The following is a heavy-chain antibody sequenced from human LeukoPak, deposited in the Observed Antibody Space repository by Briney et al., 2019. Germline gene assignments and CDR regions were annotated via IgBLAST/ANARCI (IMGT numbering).Heavy chain of an antibody. V-gene: IGHV3-43*01. J-gene: IGHJ4*02. Sequence: PGGSLRLSCAAYGFTFDDYTMYWVRQPPGKGLEWVSLLTWNADRTYYADSVKGRFTISRDNSKNSLYLQMNSLKIEDTALYYCARDIAVAATGGAFDYWGQGTLVTVSS. CDR3: ARDIAVAATGGAFDY. CDR2: LTWNADRT. D-gene: IGHD2-15*01. CDR1: GFTFDDYT.